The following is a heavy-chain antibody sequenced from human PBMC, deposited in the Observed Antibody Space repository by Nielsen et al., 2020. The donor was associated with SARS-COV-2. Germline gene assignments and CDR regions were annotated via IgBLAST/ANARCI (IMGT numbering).Heavy chain of an antibody. V-gene: IGHV3-7*04. J-gene: IGHJ5*02. CDR3: ARGSSGWYLDWFDP. Sequence: GGSLRLSCAASGFTFSSYWMSWVRQAPGKGPEWVANIKQDGSEKYYVDSVKGRFTISRDNAKNSLYLQMNSLRAEDTAVYYCARGSSGWYLDWFDPWGQGTLVTVSS. D-gene: IGHD6-19*01. CDR1: GFTFSSYW. CDR2: IKQDGSEK.